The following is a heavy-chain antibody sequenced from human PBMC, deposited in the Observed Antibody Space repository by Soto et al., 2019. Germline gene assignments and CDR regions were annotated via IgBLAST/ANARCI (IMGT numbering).Heavy chain of an antibody. J-gene: IGHJ6*03. CDR2: IYSGGST. V-gene: IGHV3-53*04. Sequence: PGGSKRLSCAASGFTFSSYAMRWVRQAPGKGLVELVFIIYSGGSTYYADSVKGRFTISRHNSKNTLYLQMNSLRAEDTAVYYCARAGSESLCYYYYYMDVWGKGTTVTVSS. D-gene: IGHD3-16*01. CDR3: ARAGSESLCYYYYYMDV. CDR1: GFTFSSYA.